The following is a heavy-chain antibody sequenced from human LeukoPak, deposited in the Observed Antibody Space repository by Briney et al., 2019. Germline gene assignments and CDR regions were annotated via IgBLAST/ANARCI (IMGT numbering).Heavy chain of an antibody. CDR1: GGSISSYY. Sequence: SETLSLTCPVSGGSISSYYWSWIRQPPGTGLEWIGYIYYSGSTNHNPSLKSRVTISVDTSKNQFSLKLSSVTAADTAVYYCARDSSGWCHWFDPWGQGTLVTVSS. CDR3: ARDSSGWCHWFDP. D-gene: IGHD6-19*01. CDR2: IYYSGST. J-gene: IGHJ5*02. V-gene: IGHV4-59*01.